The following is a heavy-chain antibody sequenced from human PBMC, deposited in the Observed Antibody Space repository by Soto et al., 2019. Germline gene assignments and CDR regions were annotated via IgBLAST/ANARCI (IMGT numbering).Heavy chain of an antibody. Sequence: GESLKISCKVSGYTFTNYWISWVRQMPGKGLEWMGRIDPSDSYVAYSLSFQGHVTISADKSISTAYLQWSSLKASDTAMYYCARHFGATYPFDYWGQGTLVTVSS. CDR3: ARHFGATYPFDY. D-gene: IGHD3-10*01. V-gene: IGHV5-10-1*01. CDR1: GYTFTNYW. J-gene: IGHJ4*02. CDR2: IDPSDSYV.